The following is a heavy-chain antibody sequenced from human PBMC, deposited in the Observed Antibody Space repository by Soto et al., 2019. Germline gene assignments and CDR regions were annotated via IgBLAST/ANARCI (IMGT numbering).Heavy chain of an antibody. CDR3: AKGVLSFHYGMEV. D-gene: IGHD3-10*01. V-gene: IGHV3-23*01. Sequence: LRLSCATSGFTFNTYPMTWVRQAPGKGLEWVSSISSTAGRTSSYADSVKGRFAISRDFSDNTVYLQMNNLRVDDTAVYFCAKGVLSFHYGMEVWGQGTTVTVS. CDR2: ISSTAGRTS. J-gene: IGHJ6*02. CDR1: GFTFNTYP.